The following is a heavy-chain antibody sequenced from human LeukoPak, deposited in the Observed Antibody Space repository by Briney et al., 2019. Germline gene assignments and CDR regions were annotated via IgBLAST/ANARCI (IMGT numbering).Heavy chain of an antibody. CDR2: ISYDGSNK. V-gene: IGHV3-30*18. D-gene: IGHD3-22*01. CDR3: AKDFYDSSGYEGDY. J-gene: IGHJ4*02. Sequence: GRSLRLSCAASGFTFSSYGMHWVRQAPGKGLEWVAVISYDGSNKYYADSVKGRFTISRDNSKNTLYLQMNSLRAEDTAVYCCAKDFYDSSGYEGDYWGQGTLVTVSS. CDR1: GFTFSSYG.